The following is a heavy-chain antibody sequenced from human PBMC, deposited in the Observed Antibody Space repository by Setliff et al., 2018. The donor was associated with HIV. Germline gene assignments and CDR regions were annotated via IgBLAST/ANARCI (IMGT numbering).Heavy chain of an antibody. CDR2: IYYSGST. V-gene: IGHV4-39*07. J-gene: IGHJ3*01. Sequence: SETLSLTCTVSGDSISSSSYYWGWIRQPPGKGLEWIGSIYYSGSTFYNPSLKSRVTISIDTSKNQFSLKLSFVTAADTAVYYCARGAGDRGDAFDVWGQGTMVT. CDR1: GDSISSSSYY. D-gene: IGHD7-27*01. CDR3: ARGAGDRGDAFDV.